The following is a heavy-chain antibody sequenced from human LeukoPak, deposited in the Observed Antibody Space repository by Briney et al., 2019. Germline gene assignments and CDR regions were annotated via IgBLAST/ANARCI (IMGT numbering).Heavy chain of an antibody. CDR3: AKASAMIVVVSKHFDY. CDR1: GFTFSSYG. CDR2: IRYDGSNK. J-gene: IGHJ4*02. V-gene: IGHV3-30*02. Sequence: GGSLRLSCAASGFTFSSYGMHWVREAPGRGLEWVAFIRYDGSNKYYADSVKGRFTVSRDNSKNTLYLQMNSLRAEDTAVYYCAKASAMIVVVSKHFDYWGQGTLVTVSS. D-gene: IGHD3-22*01.